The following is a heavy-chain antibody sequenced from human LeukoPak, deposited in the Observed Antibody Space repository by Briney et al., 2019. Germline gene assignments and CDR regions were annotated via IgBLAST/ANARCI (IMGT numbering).Heavy chain of an antibody. V-gene: IGHV1-2*02. Sequence: ASVKVSCKAFGYTFTDYYIHWVRQAPGQGLEWMGWINPNSGGTKYALKFQGRATMTRDTSIGTAYMELTSLTSDDTAVCYCARGVAQYSLDFHPWGQGTLVTVSS. D-gene: IGHD3-3*01. J-gene: IGHJ5*02. CDR3: ARGVAQYSLDFHP. CDR2: INPNSGGT. CDR1: GYTFTDYY.